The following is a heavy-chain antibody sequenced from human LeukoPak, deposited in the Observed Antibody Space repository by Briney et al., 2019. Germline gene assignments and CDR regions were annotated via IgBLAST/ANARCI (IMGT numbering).Heavy chain of an antibody. V-gene: IGHV3-64D*06. CDR2: ISSNGGST. CDR3: AKAYYGSGSPPDWFDP. D-gene: IGHD3-10*01. Sequence: GGSLRLSCSASGFTFSSYAMHWVRQAPGKGLEYVSAISSNGGSTYYADSVKGRFTISRDNSKNTLYLQMSSLRAEDTAVYYCAKAYYGSGSPPDWFDPWGQGTLVTVSS. CDR1: GFTFSSYA. J-gene: IGHJ5*02.